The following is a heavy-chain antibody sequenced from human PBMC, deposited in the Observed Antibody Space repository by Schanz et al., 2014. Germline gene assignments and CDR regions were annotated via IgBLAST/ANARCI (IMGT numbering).Heavy chain of an antibody. D-gene: IGHD5-12*01. J-gene: IGHJ3*01. CDR2: MYINSGST. CDR1: GFTFFTYN. Sequence: EVHLVDSGGTLVQPGGSLRLSCAASGFTFFTYNMNWVRQAPGRGLEWISSMYINSGSTQYADSVKGRFIISRDSSKNTLFLQMNSLRAEDTAVYFCARDEGREGYNLAFDVWGQGTLVTVSS. V-gene: IGHV3-66*01. CDR3: ARDEGREGYNLAFDV.